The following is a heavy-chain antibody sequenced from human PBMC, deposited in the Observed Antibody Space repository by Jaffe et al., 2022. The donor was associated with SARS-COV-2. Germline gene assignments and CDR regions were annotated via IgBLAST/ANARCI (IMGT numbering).Heavy chain of an antibody. Sequence: QVQLVQSGAEVKKPGASVKVSCKASGYTFTGYYMHWVRQAPGQGLEWMGRINPNSGGTNYAQKFQGRVTMTRDTSISTAYMELSRLRSDDTAVYYCARDSFDLGGAGVYYYYGMDVWGQGTTVTVSS. CDR2: INPNSGGT. CDR3: ARDSFDLGGAGVYYYYGMDV. D-gene: IGHD1-26*01. J-gene: IGHJ6*02. CDR1: GYTFTGYY. V-gene: IGHV1-2*06.